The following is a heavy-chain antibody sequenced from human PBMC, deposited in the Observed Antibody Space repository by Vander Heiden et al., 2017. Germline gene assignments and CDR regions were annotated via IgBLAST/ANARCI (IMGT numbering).Heavy chain of an antibody. CDR2: IDPSNSNT. D-gene: IGHD1-26*01. CDR1: GYSFVSYW. CDR3: AKQSGSYLDALDI. J-gene: IGHJ3*02. V-gene: IGHV5-10-1*03. Sequence: DVQLVQSGAEVKKHGEYLRIACKGSGYSFVSYWINWLRQMPGKGLEWMGRIDPSNSNTDYSPSFQGHVTISADRSISTAYVQWSSLKASDTAIYHCAKQSGSYLDALDIWGLGTMVTVSS.